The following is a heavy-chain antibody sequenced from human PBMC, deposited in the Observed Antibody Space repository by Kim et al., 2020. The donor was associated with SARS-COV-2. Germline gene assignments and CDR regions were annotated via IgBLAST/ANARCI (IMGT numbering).Heavy chain of an antibody. J-gene: IGHJ4*02. Sequence: SQTLSLTCTVSGGSISSSSYYWGWIRQPPGKGLEWIGSIYYSGSTYYNPSLKSRVTISVDTSKNQFSLKLSSVTAADTAVYYCARTWSSSWGVYFDYWGQ. D-gene: IGHD6-6*01. CDR2: IYYSGST. CDR1: GGSISSSSYY. V-gene: IGHV4-39*01. CDR3: ARTWSSSWGVYFDY.